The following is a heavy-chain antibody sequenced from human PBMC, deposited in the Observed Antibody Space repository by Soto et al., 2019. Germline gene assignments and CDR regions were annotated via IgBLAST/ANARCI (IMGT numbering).Heavy chain of an antibody. Sequence: GASVNVSCKASGGTFSSHAISSVRQAPGQGLEWMGGIIPIFGTANYAQKFQGRVTITADESTSTAYMELSSLRSEDTAVYYCAKVDYGGNSLFSPAFDYWGQGTLVAVSS. CDR1: GGTFSSHA. CDR2: IIPIFGTA. V-gene: IGHV1-69*13. CDR3: AKVDYGGNSLFSPAFDY. D-gene: IGHD4-17*01. J-gene: IGHJ4*02.